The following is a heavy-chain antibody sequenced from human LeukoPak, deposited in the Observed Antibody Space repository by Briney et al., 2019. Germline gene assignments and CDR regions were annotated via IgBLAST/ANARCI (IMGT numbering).Heavy chain of an antibody. CDR2: IYYSGST. D-gene: IGHD2-21*02. CDR1: GGSISSYY. J-gene: IGHJ5*02. V-gene: IGHV4-59*01. Sequence: SETLSLTCTVSGGSISSYYWSWIRQPPGKGLEWIGYIYYSGSTNYNPSLKSRVTISVDTPKNQFSLKLSSVTAADTAVYYCARWGDCGGDCYHDWFDPWGQGTLVTVSS. CDR3: ARWGDCGGDCYHDWFDP.